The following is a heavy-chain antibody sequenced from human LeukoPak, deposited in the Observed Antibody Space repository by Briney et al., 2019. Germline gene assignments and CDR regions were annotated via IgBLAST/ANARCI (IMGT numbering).Heavy chain of an antibody. V-gene: IGHV3-33*01. CDR3: ARDWTMVRGVLDY. CDR2: IWYDGSNK. CDR1: GFTFSSYG. Sequence: GRSLRLSCAASGFTFSSYGMHWVRQAPGKGLEWVAVIWYDGSNKYYADSVKGRFTISRDNSKNTLYLQMNSLRAEDTAVYYCARDWTMVRGVLDYWGQGTLVTVSS. D-gene: IGHD3-10*01. J-gene: IGHJ4*02.